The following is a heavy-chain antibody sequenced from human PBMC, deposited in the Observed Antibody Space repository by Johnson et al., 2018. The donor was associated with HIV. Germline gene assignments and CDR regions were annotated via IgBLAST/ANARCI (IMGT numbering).Heavy chain of an antibody. J-gene: IGHJ3*01. CDR2: INWSGGGT. CDR3: ARATYYYDTSGYLIRPRAFDL. Sequence: MQLVESGGGVVRPGGSLRLSCVASGFNFYEYDVSWVRQVLGKGLEWVSGINWSGGGTTYADSVKGRFTVASDNAKNSLYLQLNSLRAEDTALYYCARATYYYDTSGYLIRPRAFDLWGQGTVVTVSS. V-gene: IGHV3-20*04. D-gene: IGHD3-22*01. CDR1: GFNFYEYD.